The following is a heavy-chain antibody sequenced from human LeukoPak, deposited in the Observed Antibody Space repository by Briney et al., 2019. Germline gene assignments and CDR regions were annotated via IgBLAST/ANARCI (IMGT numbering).Heavy chain of an antibody. V-gene: IGHV3-30*02. CDR2: IRYDGSNK. Sequence: GGSLRLSCAASGFTFTSYGFHWVRQAPGKGLEWVAFIRYDGSNKYYADSVKGRFTISRDNSKNTLYLQMNSLRAEDTAVYYCAKTSLYDSSGYIDYWGQGTLVTVSS. CDR3: AKTSLYDSSGYIDY. J-gene: IGHJ4*02. CDR1: GFTFTSYG. D-gene: IGHD3-22*01.